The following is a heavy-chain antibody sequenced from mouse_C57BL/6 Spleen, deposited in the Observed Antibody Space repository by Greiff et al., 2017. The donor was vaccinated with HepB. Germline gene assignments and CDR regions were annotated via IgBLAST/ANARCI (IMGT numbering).Heavy chain of an antibody. CDR2: ISSGGSYT. D-gene: IGHD2-4*01. Sequence: EVKLVESGGDLVKPGGSLKLSCAASGFTFSSYGMSWVRQTPDKRLEWVATISSGGSYTYYPDSVKGRFTISRDNAKNTLYLQMSSLKSEDTAMYYCARQSYDYDRDAMDYWGQGTSVTVSS. CDR3: ARQSYDYDRDAMDY. V-gene: IGHV5-6*02. CDR1: GFTFSSYG. J-gene: IGHJ4*01.